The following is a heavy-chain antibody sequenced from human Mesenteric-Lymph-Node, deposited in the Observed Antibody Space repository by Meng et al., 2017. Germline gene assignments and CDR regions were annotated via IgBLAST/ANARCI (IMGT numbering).Heavy chain of an antibody. V-gene: IGHV4-39*01. CDR2: IYHSGST. CDR3: ARGGWSLDY. Sequence: QLHLQRSGPGLVKPSETLSLTSTVSGGSISSNGYYWDWVRQPPGKGLEWIGAIYHSGSTSYNPSLQSRVTMFVDTSKNQFSLMLTSVTATDTAVYYCARGGWSLDYWGQGTLVTVSS. J-gene: IGHJ4*02. D-gene: IGHD2-15*01. CDR1: GGSISSNGYY.